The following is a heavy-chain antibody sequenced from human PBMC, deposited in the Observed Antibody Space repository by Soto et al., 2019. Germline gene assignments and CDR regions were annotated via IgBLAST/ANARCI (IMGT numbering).Heavy chain of an antibody. V-gene: IGHV1-58*01. CDR1: GFTFTSSA. CDR2: IVVGSGNT. Sequence: KVSCKASGFTFTSSAVQWVRQARGQRLEWIGWIVVGSGNTNYAQKFQGRVTITTDKSTSTAYMELSSLRSEDTAVYYCAGLAGRYCSSTSCYSGSDYWGQGTLVTVSS. D-gene: IGHD2-2*01. CDR3: AGLAGRYCSSTSCYSGSDY. J-gene: IGHJ4*02.